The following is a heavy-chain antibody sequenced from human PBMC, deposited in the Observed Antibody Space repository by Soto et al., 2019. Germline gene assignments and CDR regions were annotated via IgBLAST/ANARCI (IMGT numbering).Heavy chain of an antibody. V-gene: IGHV1-3*01. D-gene: IGHD6-13*01. Sequence: ASVKVSCKASGYTFTSYDMHWVRQAPGQRLEWMGWINAGNGNTKYSQKFQGRVTITRDTSASTAYMELSSLRSDDTAVYYCARSASSWFKGWFDPWGQGTLVTVSS. CDR3: ARSASSWFKGWFDP. CDR2: INAGNGNT. CDR1: GYTFTSYD. J-gene: IGHJ5*02.